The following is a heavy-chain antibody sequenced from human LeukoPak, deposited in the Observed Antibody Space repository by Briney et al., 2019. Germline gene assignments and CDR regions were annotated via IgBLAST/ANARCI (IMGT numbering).Heavy chain of an antibody. CDR1: GLTVSSNY. CDR2: IHTNGNT. D-gene: IGHD6-13*01. V-gene: IGHV3-53*01. Sequence: PGGSLRLSCAASGLTVSSNYMTWVRQAPGKGLEWVSIIHTNGNTYYADSVKGRFTISRDNSKNTLYLQMNSLRTEDTAVYYCASSRTAASSNWFDPWGQGTLVTVSS. CDR3: ASSRTAASSNWFDP. J-gene: IGHJ5*02.